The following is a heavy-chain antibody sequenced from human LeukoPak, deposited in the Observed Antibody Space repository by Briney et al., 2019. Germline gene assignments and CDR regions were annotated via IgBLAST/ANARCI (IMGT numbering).Heavy chain of an antibody. J-gene: IGHJ6*04. CDR2: ISSSSSYI. Sequence: PGGSLRLSCAASGFTFSSYSMNWVRQAPGKGLEWVSSISSSSSYIYYADSVKGRFTISRDNAKNSLYLQMNSLRAEDTAVYYCASTTRFLDWLMDVWGKGTTVTVSS. CDR3: ASTTRFLDWLMDV. V-gene: IGHV3-21*01. CDR1: GFTFSSYS. D-gene: IGHD3/OR15-3a*01.